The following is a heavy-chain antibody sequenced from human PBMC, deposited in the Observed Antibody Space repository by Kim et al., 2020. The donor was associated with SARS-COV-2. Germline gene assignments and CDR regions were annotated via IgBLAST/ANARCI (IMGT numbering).Heavy chain of an antibody. CDR1: GYSFSNYG. Sequence: GGSLRLSCAASGYSFSNYGIQWVRQTPGRGLEWVAVIWYDGSEKVYADSVKGRFTLSRDNSKNTVYLQMNSLRAEDTAVYYCVKDNGWGTPPRGWYFDLWGRGTLVSVSS. V-gene: IGHV3-33*06. J-gene: IGHJ2*01. CDR3: VKDNGWGTPPRGWYFDL. CDR2: IWYDGSEK. D-gene: IGHD3-10*01.